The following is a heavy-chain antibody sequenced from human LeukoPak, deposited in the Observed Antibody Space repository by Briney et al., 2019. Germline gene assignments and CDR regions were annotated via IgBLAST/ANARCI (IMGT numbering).Heavy chain of an antibody. J-gene: IGHJ4*02. CDR2: ISSSGSTI. Sequence: GGSLRLSCAASGFTFSSYEVNWVHQAPGKGLEWVSYISSSGSTIYYADSVKGRFTISRDNAKNSLYLQMNSLRAEDTAVYYCARTNYDFWSGYYTALDYWGQGTLVTVSS. CDR1: GFTFSSYE. V-gene: IGHV3-48*03. D-gene: IGHD3-3*01. CDR3: ARTNYDFWSGYYTALDY.